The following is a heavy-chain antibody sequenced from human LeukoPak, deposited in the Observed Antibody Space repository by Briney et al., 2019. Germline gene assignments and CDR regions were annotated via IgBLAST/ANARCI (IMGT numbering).Heavy chain of an antibody. D-gene: IGHD3-3*01. Sequence: PGGSLRLSCAASGFTFSSYSMNWVRQAPGKGLEWVSSISSSSSYIYYADSVKGRFTISRDNAKNSLYLQMNSLRAEDTAVYYCARLNYDFWSGYYSYWGQGTLVTVSS. CDR1: GFTFSSYS. CDR3: ARLNYDFWSGYYSY. V-gene: IGHV3-21*01. CDR2: ISSSSSYI. J-gene: IGHJ4*02.